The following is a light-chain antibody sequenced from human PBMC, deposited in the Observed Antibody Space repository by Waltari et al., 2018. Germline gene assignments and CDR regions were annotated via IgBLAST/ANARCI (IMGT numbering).Light chain of an antibody. J-gene: IGKJ4*01. CDR3: QQYDNLPLT. Sequence: DIQVTQSPPSMSASVGERVTITCQASPDISNYLNWYQQKPGKAPKHLIYDASNLETGVPSRFSGSGSGTDFTFTISSLQPEDIATYYCQQYDNLPLTFGGGTKVEIK. CDR2: DAS. V-gene: IGKV1-33*01. CDR1: PDISNY.